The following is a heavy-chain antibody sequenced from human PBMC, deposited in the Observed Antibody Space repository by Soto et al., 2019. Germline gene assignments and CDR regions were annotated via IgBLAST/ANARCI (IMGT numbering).Heavy chain of an antibody. CDR2: IYKSATT. D-gene: IGHD7-27*01. V-gene: IGHV4-30-4*01. J-gene: IGHJ5*01. Sequence: SETLSLTCSVSGDSISNLDYFWAWIRQPPGQALEYIGYIYKSATTYYNPSFESRVAISVDTSKSQFSLNVTSVTAADTAVYFCARGRYCLTGRCFPDWFDSWGQGALVTVSS. CDR1: GDSISNLDYF. CDR3: ARGRYCLTGRCFPDWFDS.